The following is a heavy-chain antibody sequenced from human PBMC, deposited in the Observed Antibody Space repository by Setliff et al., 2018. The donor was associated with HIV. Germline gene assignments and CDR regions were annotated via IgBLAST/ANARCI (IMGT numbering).Heavy chain of an antibody. V-gene: IGHV1-46*01. CDR2: VNFGGAGTSYSGST. J-gene: IGHJ6*02. CDR1: RYTFSGHY. CDR3: ARGFSFKNAFGMDV. D-gene: IGHD3-16*01. Sequence: RASVKVSCKPSRYTFSGHYIHWVRQAPGQGLGWMGIVNFGGAGTSYSGSTSYAQKFQGRVTMTRDTSTSTVYMELNSLRSEDTAVYFCARGFSFKNAFGMDVWGQGTTVTVSS.